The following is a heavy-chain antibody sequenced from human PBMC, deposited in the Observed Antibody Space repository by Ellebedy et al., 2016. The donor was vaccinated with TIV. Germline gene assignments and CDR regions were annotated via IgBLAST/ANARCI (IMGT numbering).Heavy chain of an antibody. CDR3: ARDLHFAFDY. CDR2: ISSNSGNK. J-gene: IGHJ4*02. CDR1: GFTFSSYN. Sequence: PGGSLRLSCAASGFTFSSYNMNWVRQAPGKGLEWVSSISSNSGNKYCADSVEGRFTISRDNAKNSLYLKMNRLSTEDTAVYYCARDLHFAFDYWGRGTLVTVSS. V-gene: IGHV3-21*01.